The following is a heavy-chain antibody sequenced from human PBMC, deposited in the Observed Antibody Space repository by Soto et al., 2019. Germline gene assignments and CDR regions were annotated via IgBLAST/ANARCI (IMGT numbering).Heavy chain of an antibody. CDR2: IYYTGST. J-gene: IGHJ4*02. V-gene: IGHV4-39*01. Sequence: SETLSLTCTVSGGSISSSSYYWGWIRQPPGKGLEWIGSIYYTGSTYYNPSLKSRVTISVDTSKKQISLKLSSVTAADTAVYYCFITCYDNLPGPLYYWGQGTQVPVSS. D-gene: IGHD3-9*01. CDR1: GGSISSSSYY. CDR3: FITCYDNLPGPLYY.